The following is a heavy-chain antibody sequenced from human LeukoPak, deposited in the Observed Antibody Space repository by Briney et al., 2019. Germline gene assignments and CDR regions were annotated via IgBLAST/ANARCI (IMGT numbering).Heavy chain of an antibody. J-gene: IGHJ5*02. D-gene: IGHD3-22*01. CDR1: GGSISSYY. V-gene: IGHV4-59*01. CDR3: ARATYDSSGITTCWFDP. CDR2: IYYSGST. Sequence: SETLSLTCTVSGGSISSYYWSWIRQPPGKGLEGIGYIYYSGSTNYNPSLKSRVTISVDTSKNQFSLKLSSVTAADTAVYYCARATYDSSGITTCWFDPWGQGTLVTVSS.